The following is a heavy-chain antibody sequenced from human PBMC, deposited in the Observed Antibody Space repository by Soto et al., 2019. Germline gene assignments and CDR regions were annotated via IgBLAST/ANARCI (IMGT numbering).Heavy chain of an antibody. D-gene: IGHD3-3*01. CDR3: ARDLGDFWSGYPYGMDV. V-gene: IGHV3-66*01. CDR2: IYSGGST. Sequence: GSLRLSCAASGFTVSSNYMSWVRQAPGKGLEWVSVIYSGGSTYYADSVKGRFTISRDNSKNTLYLQMNSLRAEDTAMYYCARDLGDFWSGYPYGMDVWGQGTTVTVSS. CDR1: GFTVSSNY. J-gene: IGHJ6*02.